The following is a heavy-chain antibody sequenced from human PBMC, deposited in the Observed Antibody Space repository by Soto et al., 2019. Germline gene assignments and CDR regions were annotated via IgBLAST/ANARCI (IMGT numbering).Heavy chain of an antibody. V-gene: IGHV4-34*01. Sequence: QVQLQQWGAGLVTPSETLSLTCAVYGGSFSGYSWSWIRQAPGKGLEWIGEINHSGSITYNPSLKSRATISGDTSMNQFSLNLSSVTAADTAVYYCARNRAFDIWGQGTMVIVSS. CDR2: INHSGSI. CDR1: GGSFSGYS. J-gene: IGHJ3*02. CDR3: ARNRAFDI.